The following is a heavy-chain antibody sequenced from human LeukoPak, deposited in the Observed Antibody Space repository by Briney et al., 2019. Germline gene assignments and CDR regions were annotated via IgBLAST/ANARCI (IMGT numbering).Heavy chain of an antibody. V-gene: IGHV4-59*08. J-gene: IGHJ4*02. CDR1: GGSISSYY. Sequence: SETLSLTCTVSGGSISSYYWSWVRQPPGKGGEWISYIYYSGSTNYNPSLKSRVTISVDTSKNQFSLKLSSVTAADTAVYYCARYDYGDYVFDYWGQGTLVTVSS. CDR2: IYYSGST. D-gene: IGHD4-17*01. CDR3: ARYDYGDYVFDY.